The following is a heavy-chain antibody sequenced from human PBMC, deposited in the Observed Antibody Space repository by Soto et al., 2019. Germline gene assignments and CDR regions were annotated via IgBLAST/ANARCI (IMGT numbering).Heavy chain of an antibody. D-gene: IGHD6-13*01. J-gene: IGHJ6*02. Sequence: SETLSLTCAVYGGSFSGYYWSWIRQPPGKGLEWIGEINHSGSTNYNPSLKSRVTISVDTSKNQFSLKLSSVTAADTAVYYCARGSAAAYIPYYYYYGMGVWGQGTTVTVSS. CDR1: GGSFSGYY. V-gene: IGHV4-34*01. CDR3: ARGSAAAYIPYYYYYGMGV. CDR2: INHSGST.